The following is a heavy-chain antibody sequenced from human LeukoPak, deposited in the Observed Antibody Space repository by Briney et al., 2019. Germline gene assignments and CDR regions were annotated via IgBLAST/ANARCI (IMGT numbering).Heavy chain of an antibody. V-gene: IGHV4-39*07. CDR3: ARDGRGEYSYGLADY. CDR1: GGSISSNGYY. J-gene: IGHJ4*02. Sequence: PSETLSLTCTVSGGSISSNGYYWAWFRQPPGKGLEWIGSIYYSGGTYYNPSLKSRVTISVDTSKNQFSLKLSSVTAADTAVYYCARDGRGEYSYGLADYWGQGTLVTVSS. D-gene: IGHD5-18*01. CDR2: IYYSGGT.